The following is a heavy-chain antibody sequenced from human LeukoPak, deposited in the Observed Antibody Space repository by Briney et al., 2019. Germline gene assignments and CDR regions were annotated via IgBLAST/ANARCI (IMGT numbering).Heavy chain of an antibody. D-gene: IGHD3-10*01. Sequence: GGSLRLSCAASGFNVSNHYMSWVRQAPGKGLEWVSIIYSGGTTHYAASVKGRFNISRDTSENTLYLQMNSLRDEDTAVYFCVRDQAYYGSGSYSWYFDLWAVAPWSLSPQ. CDR1: GFNVSNHY. V-gene: IGHV3-66*01. CDR3: VRDQAYYGSGSYSWYFDL. J-gene: IGHJ2*01. CDR2: IYSGGTT.